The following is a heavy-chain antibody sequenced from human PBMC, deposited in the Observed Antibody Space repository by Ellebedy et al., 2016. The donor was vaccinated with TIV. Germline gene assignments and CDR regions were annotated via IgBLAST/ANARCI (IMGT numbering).Heavy chain of an antibody. CDR1: GFTFSHCG. J-gene: IGHJ6*02. CDR2: IKKDGSEK. CDR3: ARGKGYYYYYGMDV. Sequence: PGGSLRLSCAASGFTFSHCGMEWVRQAPGKGLEWVANIKKDGSEKHYVDSVKGRFTISRDNSKHTLYLQMNSLRPEDTAVYYFARGKGYYYYYGMDVWGQGTTVTVSS. V-gene: IGHV3-7*01.